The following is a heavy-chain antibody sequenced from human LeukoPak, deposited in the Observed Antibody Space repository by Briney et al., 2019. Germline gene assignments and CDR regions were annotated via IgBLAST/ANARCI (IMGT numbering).Heavy chain of an antibody. Sequence: PSETLSLTCTVSGGSISSGNYYWSWIRQPAGKGLEWIGRIYSSGSTNYNPSLKSRVTISVDTSKNQFSLKLSSVTAADTAVHYCASIYYYDSAPFDPWGQGTLVTVSS. CDR2: IYSSGST. CDR1: GGSISSGNYY. CDR3: ASIYYYDSAPFDP. V-gene: IGHV4-61*02. D-gene: IGHD3-22*01. J-gene: IGHJ5*02.